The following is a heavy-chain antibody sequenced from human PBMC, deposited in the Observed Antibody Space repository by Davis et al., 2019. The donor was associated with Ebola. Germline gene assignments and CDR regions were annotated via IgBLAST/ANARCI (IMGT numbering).Heavy chain of an antibody. Sequence: PGGSLRLSCAASGFTFSNAWMSWVRQAPGKGLEWVGRIKSKTDGGTTDYAAPVKGRFTISRDDSKNTLYLQMNSLKTEDTAVYYCTTGFFGPGGLQDYWGQGTLVTVSS. V-gene: IGHV3-15*01. CDR3: TTGFFGPGGLQDY. CDR2: IKSKTDGGTT. CDR1: GFTFSNAW. D-gene: IGHD3-3*01. J-gene: IGHJ4*02.